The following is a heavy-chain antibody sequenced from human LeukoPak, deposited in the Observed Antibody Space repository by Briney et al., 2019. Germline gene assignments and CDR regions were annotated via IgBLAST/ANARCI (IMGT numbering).Heavy chain of an antibody. V-gene: IGHV4-34*01. CDR1: GGSFSGYY. D-gene: IGHD3-22*01. J-gene: IGHJ3*02. CDR3: ARRGSFYDSSGADAFDI. Sequence: SETLSLTCAVYGGSFSGYYWSWIRQPPGKGLEWIGEINHSGSTNYNPSLKSRVTISVDTSKNQFSLKLSSVTAADTAVYYCARRGSFYDSSGADAFDIWGQGTMVTVSS. CDR2: INHSGST.